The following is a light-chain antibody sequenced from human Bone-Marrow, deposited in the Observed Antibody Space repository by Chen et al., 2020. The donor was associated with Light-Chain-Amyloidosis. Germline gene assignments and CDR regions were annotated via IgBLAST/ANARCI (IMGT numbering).Light chain of an antibody. CDR1: SSDVGAYNY. V-gene: IGLV2-14*01. J-gene: IGLJ2*01. Sequence: QSALIQPASVSGSPGQSITISCTGTSSDVGAYNYVSWYQQHPGKAPKLMIYDVSNRPSGVPYRFSGSKSGNTASLTISGLQAEDEADYHCRAYISSSTLVVFGGGTKLTVL. CDR3: RAYISSSTLVV. CDR2: DVS.